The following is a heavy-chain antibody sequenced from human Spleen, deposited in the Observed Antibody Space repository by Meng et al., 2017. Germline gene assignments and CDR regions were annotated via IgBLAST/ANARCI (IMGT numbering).Heavy chain of an antibody. CDR1: GFNFPAYW. CDR2: IDPKSGDT. CDR3: ARDEDISAAGKLFGDY. Sequence: QVRLVQCGQGVTRPGPPGTVPCTPSGFNFPAYWLHWGRRAPGQGLEWMGRIDPKSGDTHYEQRFPGRVTMTGDTSISTAYMELSGLRSDATAMYYCARDEDISAAGKLFGDYWGQGTLVTVSS. V-gene: IGHV1-2*06. D-gene: IGHD6-13*01. J-gene: IGHJ4*02.